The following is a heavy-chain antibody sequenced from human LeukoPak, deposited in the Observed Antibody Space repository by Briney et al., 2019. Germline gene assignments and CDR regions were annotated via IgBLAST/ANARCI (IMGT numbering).Heavy chain of an antibody. CDR2: IRNKANNYAT. CDR3: TYTSSSGVVY. D-gene: IGHD6-6*01. Sequence: GGSLKLSCAASGFTFSVSAIYWVRQASGKGLEWIGRIRNKANNYATAYAASVKGRFTISREDSKNTAYLQMNSLKTEDTAVYYCTYTSSSGVVYWGQGALVTVSS. CDR1: GFTFSVSA. J-gene: IGHJ4*02. V-gene: IGHV3-73*01.